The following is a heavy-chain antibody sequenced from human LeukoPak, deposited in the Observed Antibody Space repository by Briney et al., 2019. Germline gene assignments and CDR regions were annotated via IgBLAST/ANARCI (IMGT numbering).Heavy chain of an antibody. J-gene: IGHJ4*02. CDR3: ARSKNYYDSSGYYVDY. Sequence: GGSLRLSCAASGFTFSLYSMNWIRQAPGKGLEWVSSISSRGDYIYYADSVKGRFTISRDNARNSLYLQMNSLRAEDTAVYYCARSKNYYDSSGYYVDYWGQGTLVTVSS. V-gene: IGHV3-21*01. D-gene: IGHD3-22*01. CDR1: GFTFSLYS. CDR2: ISSRGDYI.